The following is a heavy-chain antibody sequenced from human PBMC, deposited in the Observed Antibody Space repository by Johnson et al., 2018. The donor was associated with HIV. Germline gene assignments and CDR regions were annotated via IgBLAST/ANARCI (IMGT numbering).Heavy chain of an antibody. CDR3: ARSQIDAFDI. Sequence: VQLVESGGDLVQPGGSLRLSCAASGFSVSTSYMTWVRQAPGKGLAWVSSISCGGSTYYADSVKGRFTISRDNSKNTLYLQMNSLRAEDTAVYYCARSQIDAFDIWGQGTTVTVSS. CDR2: ISCGGST. J-gene: IGHJ3*02. V-gene: IGHV3-66*01. CDR1: GFSVSTSY.